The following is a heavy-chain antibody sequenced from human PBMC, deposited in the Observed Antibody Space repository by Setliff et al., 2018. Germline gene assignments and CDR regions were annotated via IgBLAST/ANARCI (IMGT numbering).Heavy chain of an antibody. Sequence: GGSLRLSCAVSGLTFSSYAMNWVRQAPGKGLEWVSNINPAGAKTYYADSVKGRFTISRDDSKNTLYRQMNSPKVEDTAVYHCITDDRRYPWGHWGQGTLVTVSS. V-gene: IGHV3-23*01. CDR2: INPAGAKT. CDR3: ITDDRRYPWGH. D-gene: IGHD3-16*01. J-gene: IGHJ4*02. CDR1: GLTFSSYA.